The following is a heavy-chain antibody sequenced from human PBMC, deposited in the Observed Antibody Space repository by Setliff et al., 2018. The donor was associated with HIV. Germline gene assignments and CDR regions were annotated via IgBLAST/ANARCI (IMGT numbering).Heavy chain of an antibody. V-gene: IGHV4-38-2*02. CDR2: IYHGGSA. J-gene: IGHJ2*01. CDR1: GGSISSGYY. Sequence: SETLSLTCTVSGGSISSGYYWGWIRQPPGKGLEWIGSIYHGGSAYYKPSLKSRVTISVDMSKNQFSLRLSSVTAADTAVYYCARQYGGNSPVSYWYFDLWGRGTLVTVS. D-gene: IGHD2-21*02. CDR3: ARQYGGNSPVSYWYFDL.